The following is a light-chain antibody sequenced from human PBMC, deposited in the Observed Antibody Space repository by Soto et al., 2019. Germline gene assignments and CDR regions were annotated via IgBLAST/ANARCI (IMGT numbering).Light chain of an antibody. V-gene: IGLV2-14*01. CDR2: EVS. Sequence: QSALTQPASVSGSPGQSITISCTGTSSDLGTYNYVSWYQQHPGKAPKLIIYEVSNRPSGVSDRFSGSKSGNTASLTISGLQAEDEADYYCSSYTSTATRVFGGGTKLTVL. CDR1: SSDLGTYNY. CDR3: SSYTSTATRV. J-gene: IGLJ3*02.